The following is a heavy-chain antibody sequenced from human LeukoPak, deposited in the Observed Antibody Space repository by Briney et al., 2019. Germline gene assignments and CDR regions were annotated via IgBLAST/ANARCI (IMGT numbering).Heavy chain of an antibody. CDR3: ARTSFDILTGYYSGGGPFDS. D-gene: IGHD3-9*01. V-gene: IGHV4-59*08. J-gene: IGHJ4*02. CDR2: ISYSGST. Sequence: SETLSLTCTVSGGSISSYYWNWIRQPPGKGLEWIGYISYSGSTNYNPSLKSRVTISIDTSKNQFSLKLSSVTAADTAVYYCARTSFDILTGYYSGGGPFDSWGQGTLVTVSS. CDR1: GGSISSYY.